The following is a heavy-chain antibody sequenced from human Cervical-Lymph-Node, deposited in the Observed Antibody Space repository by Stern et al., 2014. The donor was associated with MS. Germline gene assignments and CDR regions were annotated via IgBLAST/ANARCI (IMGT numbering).Heavy chain of an antibody. D-gene: IGHD5-24*01. CDR2: AWYDGSTA. CDR1: GFTFSSYG. Sequence: DQLVESGGGVVQPGTSLRLSCAASGFTFSSYGMHWVRQAPGKGLAWVALAWYDGSTAYYTNSVKGRFTISRDNSKNTLSLQMNSLTAEDTAVYYCARGHIPYAYNYLFDYWGQGTLVTVSS. J-gene: IGHJ4*02. V-gene: IGHV3-33*01. CDR3: ARGHIPYAYNYLFDY.